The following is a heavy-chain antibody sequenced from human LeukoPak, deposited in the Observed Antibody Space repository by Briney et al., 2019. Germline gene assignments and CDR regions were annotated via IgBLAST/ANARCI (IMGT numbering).Heavy chain of an antibody. J-gene: IGHJ4*02. D-gene: IGHD6-19*01. CDR2: IYYSGNT. V-gene: IGHV4-39*01. CDR1: GGSISSSSYY. CDR3: ARPHSSGWYPFDY. Sequence: SETLSLTCTVSGGSISSSSYYWAWIRQPPGKGLEWIGSIYYSGNTYYNPSLKSRVTISVDTSKNQFSLKLSSVTAADTAVYYCARPHSSGWYPFDYWGQGILVTVSS.